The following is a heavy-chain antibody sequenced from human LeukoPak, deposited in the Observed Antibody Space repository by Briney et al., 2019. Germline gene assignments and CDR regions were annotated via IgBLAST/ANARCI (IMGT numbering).Heavy chain of an antibody. V-gene: IGHV1-3*01. CDR2: INAGNGNT. Sequence: ASVKVSCKASGYTFTSYAMHWVRQAPGQRLEWMGWINAGNGNTKYSQKFQGRVTITRDTSASTAYMELSSLRSEDTAVYYCASAEWEPHRYYYYYGMDVWGQGTTVTVSS. CDR3: ASAEWEPHRYYYYYGMDV. D-gene: IGHD1-26*01. CDR1: GYTFTSYA. J-gene: IGHJ6*02.